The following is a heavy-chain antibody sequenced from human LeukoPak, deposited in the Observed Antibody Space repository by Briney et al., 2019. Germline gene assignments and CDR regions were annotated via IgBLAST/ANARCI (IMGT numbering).Heavy chain of an antibody. CDR2: IGTASDT. J-gene: IGHJ6*03. V-gene: IGHV3-13*01. D-gene: IGHD1-1*01. Sequence: GGSLRLSCAASGFTFSSFDMHWVRQPTGQGLEWVSTIGTASDTYYPGSVEGRFTLSRDNAKNSLYPQMNSLTAGDTAVCYCARGPPRGKYYYMDVWGKGTTVTVSS. CDR3: ARGPPRGKYYYMDV. CDR1: GFTFSSFD.